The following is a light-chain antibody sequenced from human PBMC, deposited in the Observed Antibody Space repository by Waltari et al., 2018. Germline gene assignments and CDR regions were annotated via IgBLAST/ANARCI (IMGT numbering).Light chain of an antibody. CDR3: TSHTVDGVGL. V-gene: IGLV2-14*03. CDR1: GSAIGGSDI. Sequence: QSALTQPAAVSGSPGQSITISCTGTGSAIGGSDIVSWYQQHPGKAPQLIISDVTNRPSGISDRFSGSKSANTASLTISGLQPEDEGDYYCTSHTVDGVGLFGGGTKVTVL. J-gene: IGLJ3*02. CDR2: DVT.